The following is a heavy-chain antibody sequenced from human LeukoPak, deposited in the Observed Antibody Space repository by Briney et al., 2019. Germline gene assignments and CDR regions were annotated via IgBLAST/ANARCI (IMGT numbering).Heavy chain of an antibody. D-gene: IGHD3-16*02. CDR2: IWYDGSNK. Sequence: GGSLRLSCAASGSTFSSYGMHWVRQAPGKGLEWVAVIWYDGSNKYYADSVKGRFTISRDNSKNTLYLQMNSLRAEDTAVYYCAREKKMYYDYVWGSYRYYYYYGMDVWGQGTTVTVSS. CDR3: AREKKMYYDYVWGSYRYYYYYGMDV. CDR1: GSTFSSYG. J-gene: IGHJ6*02. V-gene: IGHV3-33*01.